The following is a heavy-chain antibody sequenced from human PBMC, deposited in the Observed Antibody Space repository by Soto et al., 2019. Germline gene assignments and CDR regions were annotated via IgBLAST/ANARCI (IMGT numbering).Heavy chain of an antibody. CDR1: GFSFSSHA. CDR2: ISAGSGNT. D-gene: IGHD2-2*01. V-gene: IGHV3-23*01. CDR3: ARQKLKSSTWYGSLDS. J-gene: IGHJ4*02. Sequence: EVHLLESGGGFVQPGGSLRLSCGASGFSFSSHAMTWVRQAPGKGLEWVSVISAGSGNTYYAESVKGRFTVSRDNSKNTLWLQMDSLRVEDTGLYYCARQKLKSSTWYGSLDSWGQGTLVTVSS.